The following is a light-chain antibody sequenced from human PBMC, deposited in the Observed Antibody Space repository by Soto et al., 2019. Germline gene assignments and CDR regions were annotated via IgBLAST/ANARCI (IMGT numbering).Light chain of an antibody. Sequence: EIVVTQSPATLSVSPGEIATLSCIAIQSVNNFLAWYQQKPGQTPRLLIYDASKRATGIPGRFSGSGSGTDFTLTISSLEPEDFAVYYCQQRSNWPPALSFGGGTKVDIK. V-gene: IGKV3-11*01. CDR2: DAS. CDR1: QSVNNF. J-gene: IGKJ4*01. CDR3: QQRSNWPPALS.